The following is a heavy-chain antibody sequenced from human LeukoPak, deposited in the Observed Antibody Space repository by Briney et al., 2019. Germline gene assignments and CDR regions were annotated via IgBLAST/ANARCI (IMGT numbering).Heavy chain of an antibody. CDR3: ATHNCSSTSCYTGDYYYYYMDV. Sequence: PGRSLRLSCAASGFTFSSYGMHWVRQAPGKGLEWVAFIRYDGSNKYYADSVKGRFTISRDNSKNTLYLQMNSLRAEDTAVYYCATHNCSSTSCYTGDYYYYYMDVWGKGTTVTVSS. V-gene: IGHV3-30*02. CDR2: IRYDGSNK. D-gene: IGHD2-2*02. J-gene: IGHJ6*03. CDR1: GFTFSSYG.